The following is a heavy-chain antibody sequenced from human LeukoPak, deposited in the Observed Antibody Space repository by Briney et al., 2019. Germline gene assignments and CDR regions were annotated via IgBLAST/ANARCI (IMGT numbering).Heavy chain of an antibody. CDR2: ISSSSSYI. D-gene: IGHD3-3*01. CDR3: AREPEPFGVVIMDY. V-gene: IGHV3-21*01. CDR1: GFTFSSYS. Sequence: PGGSLRLSCAASGFTFSSYSMNWVRQAPGKGLEWASSISSSSSYIYYADSVKGRFTISRDNAKNSLYLQMNSLRAEDTAVYYCAREPEPFGVVIMDYWGQGTLVTVSS. J-gene: IGHJ4*02.